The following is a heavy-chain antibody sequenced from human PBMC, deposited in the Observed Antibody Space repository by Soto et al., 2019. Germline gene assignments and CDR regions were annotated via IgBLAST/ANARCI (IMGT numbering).Heavy chain of an antibody. CDR3: ARVGVAYYCDSSGHGPFKY. CDR1: GGSISSGDYY. J-gene: IGHJ4*02. CDR2: IYYSGST. Sequence: SETVSLTCTVSGGSISSGDYYWSWIRQPPRKGLEWIGYIYYSGSTYYNPSLKSRVTISVDTSKNQCSLKLSSVSAADTAVYYSARVGVAYYCDSSGHGPFKYWDQGTLVTVSS. V-gene: IGHV4-30-4*01. D-gene: IGHD3-22*01.